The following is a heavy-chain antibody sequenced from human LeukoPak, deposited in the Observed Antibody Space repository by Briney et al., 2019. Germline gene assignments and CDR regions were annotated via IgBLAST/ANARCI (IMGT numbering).Heavy chain of an antibody. CDR3: ASSPRPYYDFWSGYGAFDI. D-gene: IGHD3-3*01. CDR1: GFTFSSYW. CDR2: IKQDGSEK. V-gene: IGHV3-7*01. Sequence: GGSLRLSCAASGFTFSSYWMSWVRQAPGKGLEWAANIKQDGSEKYYVDSVKGRFTISRDNAKNSLYLQMNSLRAEDTAVYYCASSPRPYYDFWSGYGAFDIWGQGTMVTVSS. J-gene: IGHJ3*02.